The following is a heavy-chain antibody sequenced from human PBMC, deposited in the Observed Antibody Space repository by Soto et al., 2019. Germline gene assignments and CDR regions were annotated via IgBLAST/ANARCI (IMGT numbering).Heavy chain of an antibody. D-gene: IGHD3-10*01. J-gene: IGHJ5*02. Sequence: GGSLRLSCAASGFTFSSYAMSWVRQAPGKGLEWVSAISGSGGSTYYADSVKGRFTISRDNSKNTLYLQMNSLRAEDTAVYYCAKDPLSGSGSYYTYNWFDPWGKGTLVNVS. CDR1: GFTFSSYA. CDR2: ISGSGGST. CDR3: AKDPLSGSGSYYTYNWFDP. V-gene: IGHV3-23*01.